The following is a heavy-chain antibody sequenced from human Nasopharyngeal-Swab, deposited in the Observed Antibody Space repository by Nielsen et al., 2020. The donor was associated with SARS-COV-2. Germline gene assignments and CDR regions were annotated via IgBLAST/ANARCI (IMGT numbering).Heavy chain of an antibody. CDR2: IYYSGST. CDR1: GGSISSYY. CDR3: ARSNIVVVPAAPVDAFDI. V-gene: IGHV4-59*12. D-gene: IGHD2-2*01. J-gene: IGHJ3*02. Sequence: GSLRLSCTVSGGSISSYYWSWIRQPPGKGLEWIGYIYYSGSTNYNPSLKSRVTISVDTSKNQFSLKLSSVTAADTAVYYCARSNIVVVPAAPVDAFDIWGQGTMVTVSS.